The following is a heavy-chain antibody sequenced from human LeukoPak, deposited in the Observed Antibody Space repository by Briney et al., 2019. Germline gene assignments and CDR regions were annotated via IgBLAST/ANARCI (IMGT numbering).Heavy chain of an antibody. Sequence: GGSLRLSCAASGFTISKYAMHWVRQAPGKGLEWVAVISYDGSNKYYADSVKGRFTISRDNSKNTLYLQMNSLRAEDTAVYYCARGGSYLSAFDIWGQGTMVTVSS. CDR3: ARGGSYLSAFDI. J-gene: IGHJ3*02. CDR2: ISYDGSNK. D-gene: IGHD1-26*01. V-gene: IGHV3-30*14. CDR1: GFTISKYA.